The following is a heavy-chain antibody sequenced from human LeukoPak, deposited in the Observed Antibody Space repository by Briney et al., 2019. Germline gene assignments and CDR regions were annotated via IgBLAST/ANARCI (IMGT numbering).Heavy chain of an antibody. CDR3: ARGEYYYGSGSYYPFNY. CDR2: INAGNGNT. J-gene: IGHJ4*02. D-gene: IGHD3-10*01. Sequence: ASVKVFCKASGYTFTSYAMHWVRQAPGQRLEWMGWINAGNGNTKYSQKFQGRVTITRDTSASTAYMELSSLRSEDTAVYYCARGEYYYGSGSYYPFNYWGQGTLVTVSS. CDR1: GYTFTSYA. V-gene: IGHV1-3*01.